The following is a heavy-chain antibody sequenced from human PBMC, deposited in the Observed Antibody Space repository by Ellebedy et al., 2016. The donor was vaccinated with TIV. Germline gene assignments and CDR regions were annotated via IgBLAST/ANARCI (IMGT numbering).Heavy chain of an antibody. CDR3: AKDHRGSRYNRNYYGMDV. V-gene: IGHV3-23*01. Sequence: PGGSLRLSCAASGFTFSSYAMSWVRQAPGKGLEWVSTISHTGSRTYYADSVEGRFTISRDNSKNTLYLQMNSLRAEDTAVYYCAKDHRGSRYNRNYYGMDVWGQGTTVTVSS. J-gene: IGHJ6*02. CDR2: ISHTGSRT. D-gene: IGHD1-14*01. CDR1: GFTFSSYA.